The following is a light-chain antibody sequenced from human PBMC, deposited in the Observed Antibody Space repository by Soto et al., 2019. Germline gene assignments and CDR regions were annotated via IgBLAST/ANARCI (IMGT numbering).Light chain of an antibody. CDR3: SSYTSSSTRV. Sequence: QSALTQPASVSGSPGQSITISCTGTSSDVGGFNYVSWYQQHPGKAPKLLVYEVSNRPSGVSNRFSGSKSGNTASLTISVLRTEDEADYYCSSYTSSSTRVFGTGTKVTVL. CDR2: EVS. V-gene: IGLV2-14*01. CDR1: SSDVGGFNY. J-gene: IGLJ1*01.